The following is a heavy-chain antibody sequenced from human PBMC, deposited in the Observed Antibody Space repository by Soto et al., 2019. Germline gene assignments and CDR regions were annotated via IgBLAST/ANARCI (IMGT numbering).Heavy chain of an antibody. Sequence: QITLKESGPTLVKPTQTLTLTCTFSGFSLSTRGVGVGWIRQPPGKALEWLALIYWDEDKRYTPSLKSRLTIAKDTSKSQVVLTMTNMDPVDTAAYYGAYDSSGWYGFDYWGQGTLVTVSS. J-gene: IGHJ4*02. CDR1: GFSLSTRGVG. CDR3: AYDSSGWYGFDY. CDR2: IYWDEDK. D-gene: IGHD6-19*01. V-gene: IGHV2-5*02.